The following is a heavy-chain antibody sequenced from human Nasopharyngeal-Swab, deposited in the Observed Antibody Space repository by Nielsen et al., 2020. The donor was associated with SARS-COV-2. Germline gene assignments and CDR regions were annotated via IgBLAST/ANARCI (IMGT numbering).Heavy chain of an antibody. CDR1: GFVFSNYG. CDR2: IGGSGRPT. J-gene: IGHJ4*02. CDR3: AKDQSWFPPFDT. D-gene: IGHD3-22*01. V-gene: IGHV3-23*01. Sequence: GESLKISCEASGFVFSNYGLTWVRQAPGKGLEWASGIGGSGRPTSYADSVKGRFTISRDNSKNTLYLEMNSLRVEDTAVYFCAKDQSWFPPFDTWGQGTLVTVSS.